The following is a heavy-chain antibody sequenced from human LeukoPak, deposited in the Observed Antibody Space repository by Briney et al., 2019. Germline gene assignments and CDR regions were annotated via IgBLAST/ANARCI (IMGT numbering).Heavy chain of an antibody. CDR2: ISSSGSTI. D-gene: IGHD3-22*01. V-gene: IGHV3-11*01. CDR1: GFTFSDYY. Sequence: GRSLRLSCAASGFTFSDYYMSWIRQAPGKGLEWVSYISSSGSTIYYADSVKGRFTISRDNAKNSLYLQMNSLRAEDTAVYYCARGYYLEGYNWFDPWGQGTLVTVSS. CDR3: ARGYYLEGYNWFDP. J-gene: IGHJ5*02.